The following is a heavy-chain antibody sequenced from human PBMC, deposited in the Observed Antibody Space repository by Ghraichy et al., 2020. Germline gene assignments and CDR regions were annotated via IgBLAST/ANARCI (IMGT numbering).Heavy chain of an antibody. J-gene: IGHJ6*02. V-gene: IGHV1-2*04. CDR2: INPNSGGT. CDR1: GYTFTGYY. CDR3: ARDREDMVRGVTKLYGMDV. Sequence: ASVKVSCKASGYTFTGYYMHWVRQAPGQGLEWMGWINPNSGGTNYAQKFQGWVTMTRDTSISTAYMELSRLRSDDTAVYYCARDREDMVRGVTKLYGMDVWGQGTTVTVSS. D-gene: IGHD3-10*01.